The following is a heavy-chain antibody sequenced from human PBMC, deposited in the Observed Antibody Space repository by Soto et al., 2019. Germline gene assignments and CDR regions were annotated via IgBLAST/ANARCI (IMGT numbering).Heavy chain of an antibody. CDR3: ARARQDVYCGGDCYPYYYYGMDV. V-gene: IGHV1-69*06. D-gene: IGHD2-21*02. CDR1: GGTFSSYA. J-gene: IGHJ6*02. Sequence: SVKVSCKASGGTFSSYAISWVRQAPGQGLEWMGGIIPIFGTANYAQKFQGRVTITADKSTSTAYMELSSLRSEDTAVYYCARARQDVYCGGDCYPYYYYGMDVWGQGTTVTVSS. CDR2: IIPIFGTA.